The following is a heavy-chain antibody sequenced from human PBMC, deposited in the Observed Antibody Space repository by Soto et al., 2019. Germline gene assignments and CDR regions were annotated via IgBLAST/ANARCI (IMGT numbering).Heavy chain of an antibody. Sequence: GGSLRLSCAASGFTFSSYAMHWVRQAPGKGLEWVAVISYDGSNEYYADSVKGRFTISRDNSKNTLYLQMNSLRAEDTAVYYCARDTAMVRGVGNGYWGQGTLVTVSS. CDR3: ARDTAMVRGVGNGY. CDR1: GFTFSSYA. CDR2: ISYDGSNE. J-gene: IGHJ4*02. D-gene: IGHD3-10*01. V-gene: IGHV3-30-3*01.